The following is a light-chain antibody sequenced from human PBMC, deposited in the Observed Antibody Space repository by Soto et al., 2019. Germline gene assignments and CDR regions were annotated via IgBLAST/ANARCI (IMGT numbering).Light chain of an antibody. CDR3: SSYAGSNNVV. Sequence: QSALTQPPSASGSPGQSVTISCTGTSSDVGGYNYVSWYQQHPGKAPKLMIYEVSKRPSGVPDRFSGSKSGNTASLTVAGLQAEYEADYYCSSYAGSNNVVFGGGTTLTVL. J-gene: IGLJ2*01. CDR1: SSDVGGYNY. CDR2: EVS. V-gene: IGLV2-8*01.